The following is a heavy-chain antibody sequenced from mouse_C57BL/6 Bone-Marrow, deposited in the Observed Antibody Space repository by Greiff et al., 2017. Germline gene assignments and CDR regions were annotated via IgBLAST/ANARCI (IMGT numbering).Heavy chain of an antibody. V-gene: IGHV1-19*01. CDR3: ARSGGYDGPCWDFDV. CDR1: GYTFTDYY. J-gene: IGHJ1*03. CDR2: INPYNGGT. Sequence: EVQLQQSGPVLVKPGASVKMSCKASGYTFTDYYMNWVKQSHGKSLEWIGVINPYNGGTSYNQKFKGKATLTVDKSSSTAYMELNSLTSEDSAVYYCARSGGYDGPCWDFDVWGTGTTVTVSS. D-gene: IGHD2-2*01.